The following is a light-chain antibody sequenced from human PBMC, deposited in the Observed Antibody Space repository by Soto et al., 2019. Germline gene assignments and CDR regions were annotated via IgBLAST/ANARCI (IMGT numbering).Light chain of an antibody. Sequence: QSVLTPPPSASGTPGQRVTISCSGSRSNIGSNTVNWYQQLPGTAPKLLIYSNNQRPSGVPDRFSGSKSGTSASLAISGLQSEDEAEYYCAVWDDSLNGWVFGGGTKLTVL. CDR2: SNN. CDR3: AVWDDSLNGWV. J-gene: IGLJ3*02. V-gene: IGLV1-44*01. CDR1: RSNIGSNT.